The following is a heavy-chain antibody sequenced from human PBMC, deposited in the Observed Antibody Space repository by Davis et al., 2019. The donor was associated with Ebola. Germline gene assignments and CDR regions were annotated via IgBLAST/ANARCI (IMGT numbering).Heavy chain of an antibody. Sequence: GESLKISCAASGFTFSSYAMTWVRQAPGKGLEWVANIKPDGTVKYYVDSVKGRFTISRDNAKNALNLQMNGLRVEDTAVYYCARVRGLDVWGQGTTVTVSS. V-gene: IGHV3-7*04. J-gene: IGHJ6*02. CDR3: ARVRGLDV. CDR2: IKPDGTVK. CDR1: GFTFSSYA.